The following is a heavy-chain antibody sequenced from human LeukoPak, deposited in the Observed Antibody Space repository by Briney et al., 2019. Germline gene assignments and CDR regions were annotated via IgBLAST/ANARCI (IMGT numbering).Heavy chain of an antibody. J-gene: IGHJ4*02. Sequence: GGSLRLSCAASGFTFSSYAMSWVRQAPGKGLEWVSAISGSGGSTYYADSVKGRFTISRDNSKNTLYLQMNSLRAEDTAVYYCARGLGYYDFWSGYYSGIFRGQGTLVTVSS. CDR1: GFTFSSYA. CDR2: ISGSGGST. V-gene: IGHV3-23*01. CDR3: ARGLGYYDFWSGYYSGIF. D-gene: IGHD3-3*01.